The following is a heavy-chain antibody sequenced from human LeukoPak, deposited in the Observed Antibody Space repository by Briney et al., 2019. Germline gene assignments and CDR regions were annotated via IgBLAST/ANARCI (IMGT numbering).Heavy chain of an antibody. CDR3: ARGSGWAPTQHFDY. D-gene: IGHD6-19*01. J-gene: IGHJ4*02. V-gene: IGHV3-21*01. Sequence: GGSLRLSCAASGFTFSSYSMNWVRQAPGKGVEGVSSISSSSSYIYYADSVKGRFTISRDNAKNSLYLQMNSLRAEDTAVYYCARGSGWAPTQHFDYWGQGTLVTVSS. CDR2: ISSSSSYI. CDR1: GFTFSSYS.